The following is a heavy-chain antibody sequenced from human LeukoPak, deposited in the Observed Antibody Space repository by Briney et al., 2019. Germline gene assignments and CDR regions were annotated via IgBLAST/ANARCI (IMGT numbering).Heavy chain of an antibody. CDR1: GFTFSDYF. J-gene: IGHJ6*04. V-gene: IGHV3-11*01. CDR3: AKEGPLEYLFF. CDR2: ISSSGSII. D-gene: IGHD3-3*01. Sequence: PGGSLRLSCAASGFTFSDYFMSWIRQAPGKGLEWVSYISSSGSIIYYADSVKGRFTISRDNSKNTLYLQMNSLRAEDTAVYYCAKEGPLEYLFFWGKGTTVTIPS.